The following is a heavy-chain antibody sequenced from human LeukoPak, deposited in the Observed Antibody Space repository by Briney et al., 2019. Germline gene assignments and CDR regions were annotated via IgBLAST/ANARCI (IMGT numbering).Heavy chain of an antibody. J-gene: IGHJ4*01. Sequence: SETLSLTCTVSGGSISSYYWSWIRQPPGKGLEWIGYIYYSGSTNYNPSLKSRVTISVDTSKNQFSLKLSSVTAADPAVYYFARSPMNYYDSSGYTGVFDYGGQEPWSPSPQ. CDR3: ARSPMNYYDSSGYTGVFDY. D-gene: IGHD3-22*01. V-gene: IGHV4-59*01. CDR1: GGSISSYY. CDR2: IYYSGST.